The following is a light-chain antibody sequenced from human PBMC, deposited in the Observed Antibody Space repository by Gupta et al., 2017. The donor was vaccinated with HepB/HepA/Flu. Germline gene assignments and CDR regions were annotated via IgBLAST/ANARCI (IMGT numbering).Light chain of an antibody. J-gene: IGLJ2*01. CDR2: DDS. CDR3: WALETSRTHWV. CDR1: NIGSKS. Sequence: SYVLTQPPSVSFAPGKTASITCGGNNIGSKSVHWYQQKPGPAPVLVVYDDSDRPSGIPERFSGSKSGTPATLYITSVQAGDEADYYWWALETSRTHWVFGGGTKVTVL. V-gene: IGLV3-21*03.